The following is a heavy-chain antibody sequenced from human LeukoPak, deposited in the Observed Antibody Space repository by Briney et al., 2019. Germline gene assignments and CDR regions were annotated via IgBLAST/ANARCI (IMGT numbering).Heavy chain of an antibody. V-gene: IGHV4-30-2*01. Sequence: SQTLSLTCAVSGGSISSGTYSWSWIRQPPGKGLEWIGYIYHSGSTYYNPSLKSRVTISVDRSKNQFSLKLSSVTAADTAVYYCARRTTGKHVDYWGQGTLVTVSS. J-gene: IGHJ4*02. CDR2: IYHSGST. CDR3: ARRTTGKHVDY. D-gene: IGHD1-14*01. CDR1: GGSISSGTYS.